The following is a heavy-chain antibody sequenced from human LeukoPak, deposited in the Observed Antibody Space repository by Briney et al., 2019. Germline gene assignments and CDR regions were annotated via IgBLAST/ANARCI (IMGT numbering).Heavy chain of an antibody. J-gene: IGHJ3*02. V-gene: IGHV3-7*01. Sequence: GGSLRLSCAASGFTFSSYWMSWVRQAPGKGLEWVANIKQDGSEKYYVDSVKGRFTISRDNAKNSLYLQMNSLRAEDTAVYYCARERTMIGLFGAFDIWGQGTMVTVSS. CDR3: ARERTMIGLFGAFDI. CDR2: IKQDGSEK. CDR1: GFTFSSYW. D-gene: IGHD3-22*01.